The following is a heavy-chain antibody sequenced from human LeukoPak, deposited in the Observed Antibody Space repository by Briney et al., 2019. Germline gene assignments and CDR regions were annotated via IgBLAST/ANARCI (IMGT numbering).Heavy chain of an antibody. Sequence: GGSVRLSCAASGFTFSSYNMNWVRQAPGKGLEWVSSISSSSSYIYYADSVKGRFTISRDNAKNSLYLQMNSLRAEDTAVYYCARVIAFRGYMDVWGKGTTVTVSS. CDR2: ISSSSSYI. J-gene: IGHJ6*03. CDR1: GFTFSSYN. CDR3: ARVIAFRGYMDV. D-gene: IGHD3-16*02. V-gene: IGHV3-21*01.